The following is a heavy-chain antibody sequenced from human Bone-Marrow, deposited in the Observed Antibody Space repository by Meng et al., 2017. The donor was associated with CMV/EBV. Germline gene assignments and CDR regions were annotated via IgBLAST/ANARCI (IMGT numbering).Heavy chain of an antibody. CDR3: ARYCSSTSCYYYYGMDV. Sequence: GESLKISCAASGFTFSSYSMNWVRQAPGKGLEWVSSISSSSSYIYYADSVKGRFTISRDNAKNSLYLQMNSLRAEGTAVYYCARYCSSTSCYYYYGMDVWGQGTTVTFSS. CDR1: GFTFSSYS. CDR2: ISSSSSYI. D-gene: IGHD2-2*01. V-gene: IGHV3-21*01. J-gene: IGHJ6*02.